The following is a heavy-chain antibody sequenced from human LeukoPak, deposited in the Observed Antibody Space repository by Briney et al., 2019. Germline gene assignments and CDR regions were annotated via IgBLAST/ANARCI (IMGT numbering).Heavy chain of an antibody. J-gene: IGHJ4*02. Sequence: NASETLSLTCPVSGGSISSGDYYWSWIRQPPGKGLEWIGYIYYSGSTYYNPSLKSRVTISVDTSKNQFSLKLSSVTATDTAVYYCARGGTTVTPLDYWGQGTLVTVSS. V-gene: IGHV4-30-4*01. CDR3: ARGGTTVTPLDY. D-gene: IGHD4-11*01. CDR1: GGSISSGDYY. CDR2: IYYSGST.